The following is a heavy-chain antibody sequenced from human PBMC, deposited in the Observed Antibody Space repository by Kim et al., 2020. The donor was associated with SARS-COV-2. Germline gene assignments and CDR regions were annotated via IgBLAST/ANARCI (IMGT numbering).Heavy chain of an antibody. CDR3: ARERGYFDWLLYDSHYYYFDY. V-gene: IGHV1-69*13. J-gene: IGHJ4*02. D-gene: IGHD3-9*01. CDR2: IIPIFGTA. CDR1: GGTFSSYA. Sequence: SVKVSCKASGGTFSSYAISWVRQAPGQGLEWMGGIIPIFGTANYAQKFQGRVTITADESTSTAYMELSSLRSEDTAVYYCARERGYFDWLLYDSHYYYFDYWGQGTLVTVSS.